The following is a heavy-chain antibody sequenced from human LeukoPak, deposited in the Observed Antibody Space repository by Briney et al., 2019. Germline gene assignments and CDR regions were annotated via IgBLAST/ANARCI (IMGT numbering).Heavy chain of an antibody. CDR3: ARDLCSSTSCYTVDYYYYGMDV. J-gene: IGHJ6*02. Sequence: GGSLRLSCAASGFTFSSYSMNWVRQAPGKGLEWVSSISSSSSYIYYVDSVKGRFTISRDNAKNSLYLQMNSLRAEDTAVYYCARDLCSSTSCYTVDYYYYGMDVWGQGTTVTVSS. CDR1: GFTFSSYS. CDR2: ISSSSSYI. D-gene: IGHD2-2*02. V-gene: IGHV3-21*01.